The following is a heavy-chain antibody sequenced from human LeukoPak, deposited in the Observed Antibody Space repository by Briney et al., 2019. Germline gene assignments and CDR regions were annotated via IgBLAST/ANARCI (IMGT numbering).Heavy chain of an antibody. CDR1: GGTFSSYA. D-gene: IGHD6-6*01. Sequence: ASVKVSCKASGGTFSSYAISWVRQAPGKGLEWMGGFDPEDGETIYAQKFQGRVTMTEDTSTDTAYMELSSLRSEDTAVYYCATSQYSLVGYYWYFDLWGRGTLVTVSS. J-gene: IGHJ2*01. CDR2: FDPEDGET. CDR3: ATSQYSLVGYYWYFDL. V-gene: IGHV1-24*01.